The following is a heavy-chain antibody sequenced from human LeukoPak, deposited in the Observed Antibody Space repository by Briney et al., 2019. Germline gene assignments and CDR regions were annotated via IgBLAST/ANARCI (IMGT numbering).Heavy chain of an antibody. J-gene: IGHJ5*02. CDR1: GGAIGSYY. Sequence: SETLSLTCTVSGGAIGSYYWSWIRQPPGKGLEWIGYIYYSGSTNYNPSLKSRVTISVDTSKNQFSLKLSSVTAADTAVYYCARAIPYNWFDPWGQGTLVTVSS. V-gene: IGHV4-59*01. CDR2: IYYSGST. CDR3: ARAIPYNWFDP.